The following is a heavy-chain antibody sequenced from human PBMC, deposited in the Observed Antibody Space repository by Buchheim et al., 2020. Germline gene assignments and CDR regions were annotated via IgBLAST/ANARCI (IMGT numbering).Heavy chain of an antibody. CDR3: ARGHYGMDI. CDR2: INPGGSEK. J-gene: IGHJ6*02. CDR1: GFSFGDRW. Sequence: EVLLVESGGDLVRPGGSLRLSCAASGFSFGDRWMTWVRQAPGKGLEWVANINPGGSEKNYLDSVKGRFTISRDSAKNSLFLQMNSLRVEDTAVYYCARGHYGMDIWGQGTT. V-gene: IGHV3-7*01.